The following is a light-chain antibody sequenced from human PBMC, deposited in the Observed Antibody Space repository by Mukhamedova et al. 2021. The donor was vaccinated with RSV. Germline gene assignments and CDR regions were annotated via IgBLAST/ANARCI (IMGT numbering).Light chain of an antibody. CDR2: SAS. V-gene: IGKV1-39*01. J-gene: IGKJ1*01. CDR3: HQTYTLPRT. Sequence: WYQRRVHGKAPKLLIYSASTFQSGVPSRFSGRGSVRDCTLTISILQPEDFATYNCHQTYTLPRTFGQGPMV.